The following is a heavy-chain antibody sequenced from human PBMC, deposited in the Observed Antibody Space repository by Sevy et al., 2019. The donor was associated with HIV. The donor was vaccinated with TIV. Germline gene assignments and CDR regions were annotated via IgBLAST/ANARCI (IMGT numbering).Heavy chain of an antibody. Sequence: GGSLRLSCAASGFTFDDYAMSWVRQAPGKGLEWVSTIYGSSGGTYYADSVKGRFTISRDNSKNTLYLQMNSLRTEDTAVYYCAGGRYDSSGSFDAFDIWGQGTMVTVSS. J-gene: IGHJ3*02. V-gene: IGHV3-23*01. CDR2: IYGSSGGT. CDR1: GFTFDDYA. D-gene: IGHD3-22*01. CDR3: AGGRYDSSGSFDAFDI.